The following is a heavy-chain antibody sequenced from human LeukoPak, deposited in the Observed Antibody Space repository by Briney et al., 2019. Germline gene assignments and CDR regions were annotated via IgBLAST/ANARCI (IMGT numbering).Heavy chain of an antibody. CDR3: ARDGGYGGNLFDY. CDR1: GYTFTSYG. CDR2: ISAYNXNT. J-gene: IGHJ4*02. V-gene: IGHV1-18*04. Sequence: ASVKVSCKASGYTFTSYGISWVRQAPGQGLXXXXWISAYNXNTNYAQKLQGRVTMTTDTSTSTAYMELRSLRSDDTAVYYCARDGGYGGNLFDYWGQGTLVTVSS. D-gene: IGHD4-23*01.